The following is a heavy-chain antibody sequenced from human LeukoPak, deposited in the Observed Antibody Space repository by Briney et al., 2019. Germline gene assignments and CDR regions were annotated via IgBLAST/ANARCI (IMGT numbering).Heavy chain of an antibody. CDR3: ARALAAAGTHHVY. D-gene: IGHD6-13*01. Sequence: SVTVSCKASGGTFSSYAISWVRQAPGQGLEWMGGIIPIFGTANYAQKFQGRVTITADESTSTAYMELSSLRSEDTAVYYCARALAAAGTHHVYWGQGTLVTVSS. CDR2: IIPIFGTA. CDR1: GGTFSSYA. J-gene: IGHJ4*02. V-gene: IGHV1-69*01.